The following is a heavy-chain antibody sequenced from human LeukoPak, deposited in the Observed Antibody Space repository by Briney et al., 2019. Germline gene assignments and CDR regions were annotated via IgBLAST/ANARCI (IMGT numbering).Heavy chain of an antibody. D-gene: IGHD2-15*01. Sequence: GGSLKLSCAASGFTFSGSAVHWVRQSSGKGLEWVGHIDKKDNLYATAYAESVKGRFTISRDDSKDTAFLHMDSLKTGDTALYYCTRDRGTYNWFDPWGQGTLVTVSS. CDR2: IDKKDNLYAT. V-gene: IGHV3-73*01. CDR1: GFTFSGSA. J-gene: IGHJ5*02. CDR3: TRDRGTYNWFDP.